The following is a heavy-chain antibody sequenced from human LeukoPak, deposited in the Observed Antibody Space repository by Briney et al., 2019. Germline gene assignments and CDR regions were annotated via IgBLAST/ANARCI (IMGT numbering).Heavy chain of an antibody. CDR3: ASSVVVAALFAD. D-gene: IGHD2-15*01. CDR2: IYSSGST. V-gene: IGHV4-31*03. CDR1: GGSISSGGYY. Sequence: SQTLSLTCTVSGGSISSGGYYWSWIRQHPGKGLEWIGYIYSSGSTYYNPSLKSRVTISVDTSKNQFSLKLSSVTAADTAVYYCASSVVVAALFADWGQGTPVTVSS. J-gene: IGHJ4*02.